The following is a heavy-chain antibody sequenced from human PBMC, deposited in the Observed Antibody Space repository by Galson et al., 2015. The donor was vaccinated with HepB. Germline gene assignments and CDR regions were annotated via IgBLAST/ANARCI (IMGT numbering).Heavy chain of an antibody. D-gene: IGHD4-17*01. V-gene: IGHV3-7*01. CDR2: IKQDGSER. CDR3: ARDADPTVTYYYGMDV. CDR1: GFTFSNYW. Sequence: SLRLSCAASGFTFSNYWMSWVRQAPGKGLEWVANIKQDGSERYYVDSVKGRFTISRDNAKNSLYLQMNSLRAEDTAVYYCARDADPTVTYYYGMDVWGQGTTVTVSS. J-gene: IGHJ6*02.